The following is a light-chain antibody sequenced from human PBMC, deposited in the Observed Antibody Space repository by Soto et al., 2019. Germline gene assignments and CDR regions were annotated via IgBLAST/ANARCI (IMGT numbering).Light chain of an antibody. Sequence: DLVMTQSPLSLPVTPGEPASISCRSSQSLLHSNCYNYLDWYLQKPGQSPQLLIYLGSNRASGGPHSFRGRGSGADFTLNISGVVAVDVRLYECMEAQHTPRTFGQETKVEVE. V-gene: IGKV2-28*01. CDR2: LGS. CDR3: MEAQHTPRT. CDR1: QSLLHSNCYNY. J-gene: IGKJ1*01.